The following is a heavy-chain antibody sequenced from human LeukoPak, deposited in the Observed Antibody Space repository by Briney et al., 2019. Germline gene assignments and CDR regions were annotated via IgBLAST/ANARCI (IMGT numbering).Heavy chain of an antibody. CDR2: IYYSGST. CDR1: GGSVSSGSYY. CDR3: AREKIAVAGIVYYFYGMDV. D-gene: IGHD6-19*01. J-gene: IGHJ6*02. Sequence: SETPSLTCTVSGGSVSSGSYYWSWIRQPPGKGLEWIGHIYYSGSTKYNPSLKSRLTISVDTSMSQFSLKLSSVTAADTALYYCAREKIAVAGIVYYFYGMDVWGQGTTVTVSS. V-gene: IGHV4-61*01.